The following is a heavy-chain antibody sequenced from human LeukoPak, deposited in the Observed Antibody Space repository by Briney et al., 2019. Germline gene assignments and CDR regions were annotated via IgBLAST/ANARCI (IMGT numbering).Heavy chain of an antibody. J-gene: IGHJ4*02. D-gene: IGHD1-1*01. CDR1: GGSISNYY. V-gene: IGHV4-4*07. CDR2: IYASGST. CDR3: ARYDRRINY. Sequence: SETLSLTCTVSGGSISNYYWSWIRQPAGMGLEWIGRIYASGSTNYNPSLKSRVTMSVDTSNNQFSLNLSSVTAADTAVYYCARYDRRINYWGQGTLVTVSS.